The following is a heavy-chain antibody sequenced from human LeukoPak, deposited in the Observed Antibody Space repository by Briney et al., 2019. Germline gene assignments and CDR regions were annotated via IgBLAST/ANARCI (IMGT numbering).Heavy chain of an antibody. V-gene: IGHV4-39*01. CDR2: IYYSGST. CDR3: VRGSTLRHYQY. Sequence: PSETLSLTCTVSGGSISSSTYYWGWIRRPPGKGLEWIGSIYYSGSTYYNPSLKSRVTVSVGTSKNQFSLNLSSVTAADTAVYYCVRGSTLRHYQYWGQGTLVTVSS. J-gene: IGHJ4*02. CDR1: GGSISSSTYY. D-gene: IGHD3-16*01.